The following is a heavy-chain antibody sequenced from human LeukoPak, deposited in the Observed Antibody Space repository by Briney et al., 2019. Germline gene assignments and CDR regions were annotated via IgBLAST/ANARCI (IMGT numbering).Heavy chain of an antibody. CDR1: GFTFSRHT. J-gene: IGHJ3*02. CDR3: VKDRSESYAFDI. CDR2: ITGGGGYT. V-gene: IGHV3-64D*09. Sequence: GGSPRLSCSASGFTFSRHTMHWVRQAPGKGLEYVSSITGGGGYTWYADSRFTIPRDNSKNTVYLHITGLRTEDTAVYYCVKDRSESYAFDIWGQRTMVAVST.